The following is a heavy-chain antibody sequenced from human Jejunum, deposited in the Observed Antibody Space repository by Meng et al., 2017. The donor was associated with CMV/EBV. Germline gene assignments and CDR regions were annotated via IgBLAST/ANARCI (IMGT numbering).Heavy chain of an antibody. D-gene: IGHD4-23*01. CDR3: AREFRERWELGH. J-gene: IGHJ4*02. Sequence: CRASGYIFSNFGITWVRQAPGKGLEWMGYRSIHDGHTKYAKNVQGRVTMTADISTSTGYMELTSLTSDDTAVYYCAREFRERWELGHWGQGTLVTVSS. CDR1: GYIFSNFG. CDR2: RSIHDGHT. V-gene: IGHV1-18*01.